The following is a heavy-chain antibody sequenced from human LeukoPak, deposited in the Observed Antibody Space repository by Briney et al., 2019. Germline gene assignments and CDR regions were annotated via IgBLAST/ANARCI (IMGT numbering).Heavy chain of an antibody. V-gene: IGHV4-61*02. CDR1: GGSISSGSYY. CDR3: ARDAGGYGFDP. CDR2: IYTSGST. J-gene: IGHJ5*02. Sequence: PSQTLSLTCTVAGGSISSGSYYWSWLRQPAGKGLEWIGRIYTSGSTNYNPSLKSRVTISVDTSKNQFSLKLSSVTAADTAVYYCARDAGGYGFDPWGQGTLVTVSS. D-gene: IGHD6-13*01.